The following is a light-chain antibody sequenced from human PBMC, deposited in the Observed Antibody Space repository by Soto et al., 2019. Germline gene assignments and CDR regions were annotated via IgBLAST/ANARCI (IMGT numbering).Light chain of an antibody. Sequence: QSVLTQPASVSGSPGQSIAISCTGTSSDIGSYNCVSWYQQHPGKAPKLMIYDVSERPSGVSNRFSGSKSGNTASLTISGLQAEDEADYYCSSYKSSSTLYLFGTGTKLTVL. CDR1: SSDIGSYNC. J-gene: IGLJ1*01. CDR2: DVS. V-gene: IGLV2-14*03. CDR3: SSYKSSSTLYL.